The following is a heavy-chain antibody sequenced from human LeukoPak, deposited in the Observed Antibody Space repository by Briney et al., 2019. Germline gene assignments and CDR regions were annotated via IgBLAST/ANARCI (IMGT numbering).Heavy chain of an antibody. Sequence: SETLSLTCTVSGYSISSGSYWGWIRQPPGKGLEWIGEIYHSGSTNYNPSLKSRVTISVDKSKNQFSLKLSSVTAADTAVYYCASLLTIFGVVNWGQGTLVTVSS. V-gene: IGHV4-38-2*02. CDR2: IYHSGST. CDR3: ASLLTIFGVVN. CDR1: GYSISSGSY. D-gene: IGHD3-3*01. J-gene: IGHJ4*02.